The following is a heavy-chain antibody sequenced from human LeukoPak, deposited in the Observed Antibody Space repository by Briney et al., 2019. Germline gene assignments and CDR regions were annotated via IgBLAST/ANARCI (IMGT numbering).Heavy chain of an antibody. CDR3: ARGDIAVAATDY. CDR2: RFNSGST. V-gene: IGHV4-4*07. D-gene: IGHD6-19*01. CDR1: GGSFSFDS. Sequence: PSETLSLTCTVSGGSFSFDSWTWIRQSPGKGLEWIGWRFNSGSTSYNPSLKSRVTMSIDTSMNQFSLRLSSVTAADTAVYYCARGDIAVAATDYWGQGTLVTVSS. J-gene: IGHJ4*02.